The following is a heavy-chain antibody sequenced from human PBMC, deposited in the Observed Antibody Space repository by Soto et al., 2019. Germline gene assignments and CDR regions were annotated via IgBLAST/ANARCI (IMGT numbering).Heavy chain of an antibody. Sequence: GGSLRLSCAASGFTVSRNYMSWVRQPPGKGLEWVSVIYSGGSTSYTDSVKGRFTISRDNSKNTLYLQMNSLRAEDTAVFYCACSSNWRDFFDYRGQGTLVSGSS. CDR2: IYSGGST. CDR1: GFTVSRNY. J-gene: IGHJ4*02. CDR3: ACSSNWRDFFDY. V-gene: IGHV3-66*01. D-gene: IGHD6-13*01.